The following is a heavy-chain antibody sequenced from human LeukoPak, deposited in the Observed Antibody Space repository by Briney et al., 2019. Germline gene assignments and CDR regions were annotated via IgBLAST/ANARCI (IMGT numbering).Heavy chain of an antibody. V-gene: IGHV4-34*01. CDR2: INHSGST. D-gene: IGHD6-25*01. CDR1: GGSFSGYC. CDR3: ARGGQRRRARFGY. Sequence: SETLSLTCAVYGGSFSGYCWSWIRQPPGKGLEWIGEINHSGSTNYNPSLKSRVTISVDTSKNQFSLQRSSVTAADTAVYYCARGGQRRRARFGYWGQGTLVTVSS. J-gene: IGHJ4*02.